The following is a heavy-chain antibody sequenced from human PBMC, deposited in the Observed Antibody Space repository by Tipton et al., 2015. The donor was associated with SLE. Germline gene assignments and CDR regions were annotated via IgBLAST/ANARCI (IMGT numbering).Heavy chain of an antibody. D-gene: IGHD3-10*01. J-gene: IGHJ4*02. V-gene: IGHV3-23*03. Sequence: SLRLSCAASGFTFSSYGMSWVRQAPGKGLEWVSVVYASGRAYYADSVKGRFTIARDNSKNTLHLQMNSLRAEDTAVYYCAKGLRLGESRFCDCWGRGTLVTVSA. CDR3: AKGLRLGESRFCDC. CDR2: VYASGRA. CDR1: GFTFSSYG.